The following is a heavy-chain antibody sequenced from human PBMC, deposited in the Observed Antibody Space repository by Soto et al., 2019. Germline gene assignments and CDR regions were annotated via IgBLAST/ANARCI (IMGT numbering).Heavy chain of an antibody. CDR2: ISYDGSNK. CDR1: GFTFSSYG. D-gene: IGHD6-13*01. Sequence: PGGSLRVSCAASGFTFSSYGMHWVRQAPGKGLEWVAVISYDGSNKYYADSVKGRFTISRDNSKNTLYLQMNSLRAEDTAVYYCAKDISLYSSSWYLDYYYGMDVWGQGTTVTVSS. V-gene: IGHV3-30*18. CDR3: AKDISLYSSSWYLDYYYGMDV. J-gene: IGHJ6*02.